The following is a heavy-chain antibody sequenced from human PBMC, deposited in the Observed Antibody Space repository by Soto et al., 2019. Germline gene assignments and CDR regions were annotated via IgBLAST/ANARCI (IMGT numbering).Heavy chain of an antibody. V-gene: IGHV1-69*13. J-gene: IGHJ6*02. CDR3: ARDPFYGSGSLRGFYYGMDV. D-gene: IGHD3-10*01. CDR1: GGTFSRYA. Sequence: SVKVSCKASGGTFSRYAISWVRQAPGQGLEWMGGIIPIFGTANYAQKFQGRVTITADESTSTAYMELSSLRSEDTAVYYCARDPFYGSGSLRGFYYGMDVWGQGTTVTVSS. CDR2: IIPIFGTA.